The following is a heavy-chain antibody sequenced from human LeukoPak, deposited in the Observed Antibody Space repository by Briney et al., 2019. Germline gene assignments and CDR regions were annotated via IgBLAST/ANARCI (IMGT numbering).Heavy chain of an antibody. D-gene: IGHD6-13*01. V-gene: IGHV4-59*01. CDR1: GGSITSYY. CDR2: MYYSGNS. J-gene: IGHJ4*02. CDR3: ASYSNSWYYFDY. Sequence: SSETLSLTCTVSGGSITSYYWSWIRQPPGKGLEWIGYMYYSGNSYYNPSLKSRVTISVDTSKNQFSLKLSSMTAADTAVYYCASYSNSWYYFDYWGQGPLVTVSS.